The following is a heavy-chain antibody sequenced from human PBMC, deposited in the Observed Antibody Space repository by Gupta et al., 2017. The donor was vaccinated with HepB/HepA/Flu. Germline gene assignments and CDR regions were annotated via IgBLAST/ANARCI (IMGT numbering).Heavy chain of an antibody. CDR3: AKDSIRDLTYGSGNYYMGDY. Sequence: EVQLLESGGGLVQPGGSLRLSCAASGFTFSSSAMSWVRQAPGKGLEWVSAISGSGGSTYYADSVKGRFTISRDSSKNTLYLQMNSLRAEDTAVYYCAKDSIRDLTYGSGNYYMGDYWGQGTLVTVSS. J-gene: IGHJ4*02. CDR1: GFTFSSSA. V-gene: IGHV3-23*01. CDR2: ISGSGGST. D-gene: IGHD3-10*01.